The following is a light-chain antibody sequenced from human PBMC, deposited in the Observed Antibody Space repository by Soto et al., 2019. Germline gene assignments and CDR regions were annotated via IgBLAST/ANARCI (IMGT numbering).Light chain of an antibody. CDR2: GAS. CDR1: QSVSSSY. CDR3: QQYGSSQWT. V-gene: IGKV3-20*01. J-gene: IGKJ1*01. Sequence: EIVLTQSPGTLSLSPGERATLSCRASQSVSSSYLAWYQQKPGQAPRLLIYGASSRATGIPGGFSGSGSGTDFTLTISRLEPEDFAVYYCQQYGSSQWTFGQGTKVDIK.